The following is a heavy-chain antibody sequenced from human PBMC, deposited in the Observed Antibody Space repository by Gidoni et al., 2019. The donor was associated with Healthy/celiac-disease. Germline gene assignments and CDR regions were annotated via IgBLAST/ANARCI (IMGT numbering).Heavy chain of an antibody. V-gene: IGHV3-23*01. CDR1: GFTFSSYA. CDR2: IRGSGDST. Sequence: EVQLLVSGGGLVQPGGSLRLPCAASGFTFSSYARSWVRQAPGKGLGWLAAIRGSGDSTYYADSVKGRFTISRDNSKNTLYLQMTSLRAEDTAVDYCARPYDFWSGYYPFDYWGQVTLVTVSS. J-gene: IGHJ4*02. CDR3: ARPYDFWSGYYPFDY. D-gene: IGHD3-3*01.